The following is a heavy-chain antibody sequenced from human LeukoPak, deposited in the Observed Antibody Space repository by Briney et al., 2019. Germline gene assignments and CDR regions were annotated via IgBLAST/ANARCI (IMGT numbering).Heavy chain of an antibody. V-gene: IGHV4-4*07. CDR1: GASIGLYY. CDR2: IYTSGTS. Sequence: PSETLSLTCTVSGASIGLYYWSWIRQPAGKGLEWIGRIYTSGTSNYSPSLKSRVTMSLDLSKNQLSLKLNSVTAADTAVYYCARDTAFPHYYYGMDVWGQGTTVTVSS. J-gene: IGHJ6*02. CDR3: ARDTAFPHYYYGMDV. D-gene: IGHD3-3*02.